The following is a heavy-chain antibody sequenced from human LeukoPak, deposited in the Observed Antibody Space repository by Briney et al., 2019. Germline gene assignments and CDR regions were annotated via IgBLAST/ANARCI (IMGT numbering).Heavy chain of an antibody. V-gene: IGHV4-4*02. CDR2: IWHSGST. Sequence: SETLSLTCGVSGGSISNTNWWTWVRQPPGKGLEWIGEIWHSGSTNYNPSLKSRVTMSVDKSKNQFSQKLSSVTAADTAVYYCARGRGDSSNWGQGTLVTVSS. D-gene: IGHD3-3*01. CDR3: ARGRGDSSN. J-gene: IGHJ4*02. CDR1: GGSISNTNW.